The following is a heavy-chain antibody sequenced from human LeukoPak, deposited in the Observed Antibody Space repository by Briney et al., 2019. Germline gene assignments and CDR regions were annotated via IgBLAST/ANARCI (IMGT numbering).Heavy chain of an antibody. V-gene: IGHV4-39*07. CDR3: ARVPHDSGSYYGEYYFDY. CDR1: GGSISSSSYY. J-gene: IGHJ4*02. D-gene: IGHD1-26*01. CDR2: IYHSGST. Sequence: PSETLSLTCTVSGGSISSSSYYWGWIRQPPGKGLEWIGSIYHSGSTYYNPSLKSRVTISVDTSKNQFSLKLSSVTAADTAVYYCARVPHDSGSYYGEYYFDYWGQGTLVTVSS.